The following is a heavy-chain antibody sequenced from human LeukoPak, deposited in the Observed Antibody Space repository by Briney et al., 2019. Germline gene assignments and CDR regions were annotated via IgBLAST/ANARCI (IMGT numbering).Heavy chain of an antibody. CDR3: ARSYYGSGSYPFDY. D-gene: IGHD3-10*01. CDR1: GFTFSSCS. V-gene: IGHV3-21*01. CDR2: ISSSGNYI. Sequence: KPGGSLRLSCAASGFTFSSCSMNWVRQAPGKGLEWVSFISSSGNYIYYADSMKGRFTISRDNAKNSPYLQMDSLRAEDTAVYYCARSYYGSGSYPFDYWGQGTLVTVSS. J-gene: IGHJ4*02.